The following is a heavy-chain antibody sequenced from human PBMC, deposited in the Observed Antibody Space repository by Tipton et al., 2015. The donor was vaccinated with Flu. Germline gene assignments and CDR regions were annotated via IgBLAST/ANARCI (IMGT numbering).Heavy chain of an antibody. CDR2: ISPIDGTT. CDR3: ARGGAHDY. Sequence: QSGAEVKRPGASVKLSCKASGYTFTDQYIHWVRQAPGQGLEWVGVISPIDGTTRYPRKFQDRVTMTRDTSTTTVHVEVSSLRFEDTAVYYCARGGAHDYWGQGTLVTVSS. J-gene: IGHJ4*02. CDR1: GYTFTDQY. D-gene: IGHD1-26*01. V-gene: IGHV1-46*01.